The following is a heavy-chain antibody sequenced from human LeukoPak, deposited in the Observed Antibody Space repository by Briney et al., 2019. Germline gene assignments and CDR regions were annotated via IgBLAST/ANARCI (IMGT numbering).Heavy chain of an antibody. CDR1: GFTVDSNY. CDR3: AREAPGYYFDF. V-gene: IGHV3-53*01. CDR2: IYTGGNT. Sequence: GGSLRLSCAASGFTVDSNYLSWVRQAPGKGLEWVSTIYTGGNTYYAASVKGRFTISRDFSKNTVFLHMNSLRAEDTAMYYCAREAPGYYFDFWGQGTLVTVSS. J-gene: IGHJ4*02.